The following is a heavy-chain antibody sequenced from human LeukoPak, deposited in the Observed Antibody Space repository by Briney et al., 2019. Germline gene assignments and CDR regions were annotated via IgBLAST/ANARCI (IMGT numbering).Heavy chain of an antibody. J-gene: IGHJ3*02. CDR2: INHSGST. V-gene: IGHV4-34*01. D-gene: IGHD1-1*01. CDR3: ARIWNDDAFDI. Sequence: SETLSLTCAVYGGSFSGYSWNWIRQPPGKGLEWIGEINHSGSTNYNPSLKSRVTISVDTSKNQFSLRLTSVTAADTAVYYFARIWNDDAFDIWGQGTMVTVSS. CDR1: GGSFSGYS.